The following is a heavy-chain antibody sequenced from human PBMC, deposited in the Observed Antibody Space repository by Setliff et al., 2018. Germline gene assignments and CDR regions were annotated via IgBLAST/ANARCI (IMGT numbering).Heavy chain of an antibody. Sequence: PGGSLRLSCAASGFAFSTYAVSWVRQAPGEGLEWISVLYGDGNAYYADSVKGRFTISGDTSKNALYLQMNSLRAEDTAVYYCRLWFGELSRDYWGPETLVTVSS. D-gene: IGHD3-10*01. CDR2: LYGDGNA. CDR1: GFAFSTYA. CDR3: RLWFGELSRDY. J-gene: IGHJ4*02. V-gene: IGHV3-53*01.